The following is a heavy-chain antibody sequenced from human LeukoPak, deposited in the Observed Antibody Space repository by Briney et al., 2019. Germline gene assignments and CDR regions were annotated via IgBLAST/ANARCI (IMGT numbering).Heavy chain of an antibody. Sequence: SETLSHTCAVHGGSFSGYYWTWIRQPPGKGLEWIEEISQDGSTRYNPSLESRVTISLDMSKTQSPLKLNSVTAADTAVYYCGLSTTRVTTRTLDHWGQGTLVTVSS. CDR1: GGSFSGYY. CDR3: GLSTTRVTTRTLDH. J-gene: IGHJ4*02. V-gene: IGHV4-34*01. D-gene: IGHD4-17*01. CDR2: ISQDGST.